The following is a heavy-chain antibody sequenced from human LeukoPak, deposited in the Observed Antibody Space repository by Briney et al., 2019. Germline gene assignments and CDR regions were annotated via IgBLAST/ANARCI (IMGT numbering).Heavy chain of an antibody. J-gene: IGHJ4*03. CDR1: GFTFSSYS. D-gene: IGHD4-17*01. CDR2: ISSSSSTI. Sequence: GGSLRLSCAASGFTFSSYSMNWVRQAPGKGLEWVSYISSSSSTIYYADSVKGRFTISRDNAKNSLYLQMNSLRAEDAAVYYCARGHMTTVTTYYFDYWGQGTTVTVSS. V-gene: IGHV3-48*01. CDR3: ARGHMTTVTTYYFDY.